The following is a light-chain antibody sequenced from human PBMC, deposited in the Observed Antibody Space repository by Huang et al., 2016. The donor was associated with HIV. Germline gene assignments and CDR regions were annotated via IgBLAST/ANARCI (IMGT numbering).Light chain of an antibody. CDR1: QDITNY. CDR2: DAS. V-gene: IGKV1-33*01. J-gene: IGKJ4*01. CDR3: QQYENLPLT. Sequence: DIVMTQSPSSLSASVGDRVTITCQASQDITNYLNWYHQSPGKAPKVLIYDASNLETGVPSRFSGSGSGTDFTLTISSLQPEDTATYYCQQYENLPLTFGGGTKVEIK.